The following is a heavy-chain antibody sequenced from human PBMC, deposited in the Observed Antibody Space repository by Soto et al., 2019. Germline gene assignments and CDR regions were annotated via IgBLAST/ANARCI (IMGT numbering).Heavy chain of an antibody. Sequence: SLRLACVAAEFTSCSFAMSRVRQAPGKGLEWVSRVHNGGSSPTYGDSVKGRFTVSRDNAKSTLFLQMDSLRAEDTAFYYCTNAVDYWGQGTLVTVSS. CDR1: EFTSCSFA. CDR2: VHNGGSSP. V-gene: IGHV3-74*01. CDR3: TNAVDY. J-gene: IGHJ4*02.